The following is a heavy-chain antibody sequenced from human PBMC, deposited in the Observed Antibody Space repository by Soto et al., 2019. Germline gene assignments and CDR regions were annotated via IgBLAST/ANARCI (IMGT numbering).Heavy chain of an antibody. CDR2: ISSSSSTI. J-gene: IGHJ4*02. CDR3: ARGSGSGWYRVDY. Sequence: LRLSCSASGFTFSSYSMNWVRQAPGKGLEWVSYISSSSSTIYHADSVKGRFTISRDNAKNSLYLQMNSLRDEDTAVYYCARGSGSGWYRVDYWGQGTLVTVSS. D-gene: IGHD6-19*01. CDR1: GFTFSSYS. V-gene: IGHV3-48*02.